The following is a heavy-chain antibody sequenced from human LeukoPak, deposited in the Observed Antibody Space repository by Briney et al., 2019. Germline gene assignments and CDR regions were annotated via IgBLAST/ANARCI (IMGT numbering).Heavy chain of an antibody. CDR2: ISYDGSNK. J-gene: IGHJ3*02. Sequence: PGGSLRLSCAASRFTFSSYGMHWVRQAPGKGLEWVAVISYDGSNKYYADSVEGRFTISRDNSKNTLYLQMNSLRAEDTAVYYCANSEYSSSSGAFDIWGQGTMVTVSS. CDR3: ANSEYSSSSGAFDI. D-gene: IGHD6-6*01. V-gene: IGHV3-30*18. CDR1: RFTFSSYG.